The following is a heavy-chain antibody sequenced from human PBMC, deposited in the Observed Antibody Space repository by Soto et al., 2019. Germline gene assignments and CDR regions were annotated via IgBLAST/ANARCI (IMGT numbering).Heavy chain of an antibody. Sequence: EVQLVESGGGLVQPGGSLRLSCAASGFTFSSYDMNWVRQAPGKGLEWISYISTSSRAIHYADSVKGPFTISRDNVKNSLYLQMNSLRDEDTAVYYCARDRGYCNGGSCYYMDVWGKGTTGTVSS. CDR1: GFTFSSYD. D-gene: IGHD2-15*01. CDR3: ARDRGYCNGGSCYYMDV. CDR2: ISTSSRAI. V-gene: IGHV3-48*02. J-gene: IGHJ6*03.